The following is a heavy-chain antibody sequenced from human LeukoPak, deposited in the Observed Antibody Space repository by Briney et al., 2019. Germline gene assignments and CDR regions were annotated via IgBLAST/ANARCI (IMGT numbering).Heavy chain of an antibody. V-gene: IGHV4-59*01. J-gene: IGHJ4*02. CDR1: GGSFSSYY. Sequence: SETLSLTCAVYGGSFSSYYWSWIRQPPGKGLEWIGYTHYSGSTSHNPFLKSRVTISVDTSKNQFSLKLTSVTAADTAVYYCARGYSGSYGRFDYWGQGTLVAVSS. CDR3: ARGYSGSYGRFDY. CDR2: THYSGST. D-gene: IGHD1-26*01.